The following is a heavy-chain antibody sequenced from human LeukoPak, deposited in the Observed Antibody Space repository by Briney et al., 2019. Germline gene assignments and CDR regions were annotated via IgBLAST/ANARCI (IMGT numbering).Heavy chain of an antibody. CDR2: ISSSSSYI. CDR3: ARVSSDDFWSGYPLDY. J-gene: IGHJ4*02. CDR1: GFTFSSYS. V-gene: IGHV3-21*01. D-gene: IGHD3-3*01. Sequence: PGGSLRLSCAASGFTFSSYSMNWVRQAPGKGLEWVSSISSSSSYIYYADSVKGRFTISRDNAKNSLYLQMNSLRAEDTAVYYCARVSSDDFWSGYPLDYWGQGTLVTVSS.